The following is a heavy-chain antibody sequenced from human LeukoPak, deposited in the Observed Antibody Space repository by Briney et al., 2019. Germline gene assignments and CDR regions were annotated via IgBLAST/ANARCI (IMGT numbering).Heavy chain of an antibody. V-gene: IGHV3-23*01. CDR3: ARQREVVIRKFFFDS. D-gene: IGHD3-22*01. CDR2: ITGSGDTT. CDR1: GFTFTSYA. Sequence: GGSLRLSCAASGFTFTSYAMSWVRQAPGKGLEWVSAITGSGDTTYYAASVKGRFTISRDNAKNSLFLLMNSLRAEDTAVYYCARQREVVIRKFFFDSWGQGTLVTVSS. J-gene: IGHJ4*02.